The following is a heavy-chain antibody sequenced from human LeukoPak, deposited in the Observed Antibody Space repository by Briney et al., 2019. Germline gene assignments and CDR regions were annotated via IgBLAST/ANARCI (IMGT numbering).Heavy chain of an antibody. CDR1: GYTFTGYY. CDR3: ARGYSYGTDY. Sequence: HGASVKVSCKASGYTFTGYYMHWVRQAPGQGLEWMGWMNPNSGNTGYAQKFQGRVTMTRNTSISTAYMELSSLRSEDTAVYYCARGYSYGTDYWGQGTLVTVSS. J-gene: IGHJ4*02. V-gene: IGHV1-8*02. D-gene: IGHD5-18*01. CDR2: MNPNSGNT.